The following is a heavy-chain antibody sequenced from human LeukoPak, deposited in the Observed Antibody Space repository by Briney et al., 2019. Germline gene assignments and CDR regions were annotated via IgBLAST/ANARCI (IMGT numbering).Heavy chain of an antibody. J-gene: IGHJ4*02. CDR1: GSTFSSYG. CDR2: IWYDGSNK. Sequence: GGSLRLSCAASGSTFSSYGMHWVRQAPGKGLEWVAVIWYDGSNKYYEDSVKGRFTISRDNSKNTLYLQMNSLRAEDTAVYYCARAEGIAASGDWGQGTLVTVSS. V-gene: IGHV3-33*01. D-gene: IGHD6-13*01. CDR3: ARAEGIAASGD.